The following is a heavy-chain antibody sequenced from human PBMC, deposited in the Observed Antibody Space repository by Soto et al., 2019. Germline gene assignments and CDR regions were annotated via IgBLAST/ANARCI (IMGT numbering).Heavy chain of an antibody. CDR2: ISYDGSNK. V-gene: IGHV3-30*18. J-gene: IGHJ6*02. D-gene: IGHD3-3*01. CDR3: AKDWYYDFWSGPGHLDV. Sequence: GGSLRLSCAASGFTFSSYGMHWVRQAPGKGLEWVAVISYDGSNKYYADSVKGRFTISRDNSKNTLYLQMNSLRAEDTAVYYCAKDWYYDFWSGPGHLDVWGQGTTVTVSS. CDR1: GFTFSSYG.